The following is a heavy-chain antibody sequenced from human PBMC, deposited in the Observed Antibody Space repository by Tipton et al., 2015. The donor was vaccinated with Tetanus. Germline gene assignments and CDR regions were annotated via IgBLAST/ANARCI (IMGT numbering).Heavy chain of an antibody. D-gene: IGHD3-10*01. CDR1: GYTFTGYY. CDR2: INPNSGGT. J-gene: IGHJ6*02. Sequence: QSGPEVKKPGASVKVSCKASGYTFTGYYMHWVRQAPGQGLEWMGWINPNSGGTNYAQKFQGRVTMTRDTSISTAYMELSRLRSDNTTVYYCARDLLWFGELLYQRRVRYYYYGMDVWGQGTTVTVSS. CDR3: ARDLLWFGELLYQRRVRYYYYGMDV. V-gene: IGHV1-2*02.